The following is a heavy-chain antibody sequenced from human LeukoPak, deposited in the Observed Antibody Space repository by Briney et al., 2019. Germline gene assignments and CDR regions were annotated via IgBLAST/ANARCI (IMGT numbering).Heavy chain of an antibody. Sequence: PGGSLRLSCAASGFTVSSIYMSWVRQAPGKGLEWVLVIYSGGTTYYADSVKGRFIISRDNSKNTLYLQMNSRRAEDPAVYSCAKALRDDILTDAFDIWGQGTMVTVSS. J-gene: IGHJ3*02. CDR3: AKALRDDILTDAFDI. D-gene: IGHD3-9*01. CDR2: IYSGGTT. V-gene: IGHV3-53*01. CDR1: GFTVSSIY.